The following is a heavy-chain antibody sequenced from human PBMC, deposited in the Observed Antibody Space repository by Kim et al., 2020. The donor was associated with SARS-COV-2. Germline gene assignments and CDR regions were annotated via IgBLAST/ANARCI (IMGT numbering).Heavy chain of an antibody. CDR2: IDYTGTT. CDR3: ARPYRRRGGGAWFDP. J-gene: IGHJ5*02. D-gene: IGHD4-4*01. Sequence: SETLSLTCAVFGGSISSGDFYWGWIRQPPGKGLEWIGNIDYTGTTYYSPSLKSRVSMSVDSSKNQFSLRLTSLTAADTAVYYCARPYRRRGGGAWFDPWGQGTLSPTPQ. V-gene: IGHV4-39*01. CDR1: GGSISSGDFY.